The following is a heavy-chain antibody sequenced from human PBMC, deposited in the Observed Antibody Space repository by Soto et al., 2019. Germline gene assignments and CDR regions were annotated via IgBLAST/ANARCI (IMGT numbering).Heavy chain of an antibody. CDR3: ARGGRSSWSKYYFDY. D-gene: IGHD6-13*01. CDR1: GGSISSGGYY. Sequence: SETLSLTCTVSGGSISSGGYYWSWIRQHPGKGLEWIGYIYYSGSTYYNPSLKSRVTISVDTSKNQFSLKLSSVTAADTAVYYCARGGRSSWSKYYFDYWGQGTLVTVSS. J-gene: IGHJ4*02. V-gene: IGHV4-31*03. CDR2: IYYSGST.